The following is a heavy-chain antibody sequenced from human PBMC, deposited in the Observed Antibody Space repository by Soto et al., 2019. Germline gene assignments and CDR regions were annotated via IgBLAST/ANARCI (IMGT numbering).Heavy chain of an antibody. CDR3: ARDYGDVDTAMVGGLTPRVDY. CDR1: GYTFTSYG. D-gene: IGHD5-18*01. CDR2: ISAYNGNT. Sequence: VASVKVSCKASGYTFTSYGISWGRQAPGQGLEWMGWISAYNGNTNYAQKLQGRVTMTTDTSTSTAYMELRSLRSDDTAVYYCARDYGDVDTAMVGGLTPRVDYWGQGTLVTVSS. J-gene: IGHJ4*02. V-gene: IGHV1-18*01.